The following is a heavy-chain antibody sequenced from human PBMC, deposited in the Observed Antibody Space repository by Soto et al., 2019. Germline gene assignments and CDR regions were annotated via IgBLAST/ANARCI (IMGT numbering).Heavy chain of an antibody. Sequence: GSLRLSCAASGFTFSSYEMNWVRQAPGKGLEWVSYISSSGSTIYYADSVKGRFTISRDNAKNSLYLQMNSLRAEDTAVYYCARDEITYYYDSGVAFDIWGQGTMVTVSS. J-gene: IGHJ3*02. CDR3: ARDEITYYYDSGVAFDI. CDR2: ISSSGSTI. D-gene: IGHD3-22*01. CDR1: GFTFSSYE. V-gene: IGHV3-48*03.